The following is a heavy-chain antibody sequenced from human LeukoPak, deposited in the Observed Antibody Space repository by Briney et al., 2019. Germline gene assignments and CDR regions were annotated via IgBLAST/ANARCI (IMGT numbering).Heavy chain of an antibody. CDR2: INPNSGGT. D-gene: IGHD2-2*01. V-gene: IGHV1-2*02. J-gene: IGHJ5*02. CDR3: ARDRSSTSFGPNWFDP. CDR1: GYTFTGYY. Sequence: GASVKVSCKASGYTFTGYYMHWVRQAPGQGLEWMGWINPNSGGTNYAQKFQGRVTMTRDTSISTAYMELSRLRSDDTAVYYCARDRSSTSFGPNWFDPWGQGTLVTVSS.